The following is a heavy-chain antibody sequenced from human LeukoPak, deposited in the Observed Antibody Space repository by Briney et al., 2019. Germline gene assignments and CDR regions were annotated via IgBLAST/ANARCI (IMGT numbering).Heavy chain of an antibody. CDR3: AKDRRPDPEGVLEDNWFDP. CDR1: GFTFSSYA. J-gene: IGHJ5*02. V-gene: IGHV3-23*01. CDR2: I. D-gene: IGHD1-1*01. Sequence: GASLRLSCAASGFTFSSYAMSWVRQAPGKGLEWVSAIKGRFTISRDNSKNTLYLQMNSLRAEDTAVYYCAKDRRPDPEGVLEDNWFDPWGQGTLVTASS.